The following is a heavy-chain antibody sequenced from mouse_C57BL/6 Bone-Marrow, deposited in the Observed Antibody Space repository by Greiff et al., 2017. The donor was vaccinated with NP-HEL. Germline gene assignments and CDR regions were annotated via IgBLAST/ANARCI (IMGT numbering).Heavy chain of an antibody. V-gene: IGHV10-3*01. CDR1: GFTFNTYA. J-gene: IGHJ1*03. CDR3: VRDLYSNWYFDV. Sequence: DVQLVESGGGLVQPKGSLKLSCAASGFTFNTYAMHWVRQAPGQGLEWVARIRSKSSNYATYYADSVKDRFTISRDDSQSMLYLQMNNLKTEDTAMYYCVRDLYSNWYFDVWGTGTTVTVSS. CDR2: IRSKSSNYAT. D-gene: IGHD2-5*01.